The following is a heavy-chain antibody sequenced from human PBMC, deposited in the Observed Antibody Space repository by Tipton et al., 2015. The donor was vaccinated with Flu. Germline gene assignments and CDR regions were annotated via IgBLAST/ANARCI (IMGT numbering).Heavy chain of an antibody. CDR2: IIPIFGTA. CDR1: GGTFSSYA. V-gene: IGHV1-69*01. Sequence: QSGAEVKKPGSSVKVSCKASGGTFSSYAISWERQAPGQGLEWMGGIIPIFGTANYAQKFQGRVTITADESTSTAYMELSSLRSEDTAVYYCGRNGDYYESSVFPNRFAPRGQGPLSTVSS. CDR3: GRNGDYYESSVFPNRFAP. J-gene: IGHJ5*02. D-gene: IGHD3-22*01.